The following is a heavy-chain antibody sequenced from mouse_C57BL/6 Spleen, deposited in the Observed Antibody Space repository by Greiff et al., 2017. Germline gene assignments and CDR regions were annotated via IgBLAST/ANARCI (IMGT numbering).Heavy chain of an antibody. CDR3: ARGRDYSNLYYFDY. CDR1: GFTFSDYG. V-gene: IGHV5-17*01. D-gene: IGHD2-5*01. Sequence: EVKLVESGGGLVKPGGSLKLSCAASGFTFSDYGMHWVRQAPEKGLEWVAYISSGSSTIYYADTVKGRFTISRDNAKNTLFLQMTSLRSEDTAMYYCARGRDYSNLYYFDYWGQGTTLTVSS. CDR2: ISSGSSTI. J-gene: IGHJ2*01.